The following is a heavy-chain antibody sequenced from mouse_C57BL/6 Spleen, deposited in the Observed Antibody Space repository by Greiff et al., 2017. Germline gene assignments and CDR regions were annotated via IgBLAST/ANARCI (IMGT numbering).Heavy chain of an antibody. V-gene: IGHV1-39*01. CDR1: GYSFTDYN. J-gene: IGHJ3*01. CDR2: INPNYGTT. D-gene: IGHD1-1*01. Sequence: HVKQSGPELVKPGASVKISCKASGYSFTDYNMNWVKQSNGKSLEWIGVINPNYGTTSYNQKFKGKATLTVDQSSSTAYMQLNSLTSEDSAVYYCAYGSSYAWFAYWGQGTLVTVSA. CDR3: AYGSSYAWFAY.